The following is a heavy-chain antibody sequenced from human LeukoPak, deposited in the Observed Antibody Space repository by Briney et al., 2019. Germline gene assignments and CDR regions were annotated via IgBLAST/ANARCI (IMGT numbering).Heavy chain of an antibody. V-gene: IGHV4-39*01. CDR3: GRRSSGWYSWFDP. D-gene: IGHD6-19*01. J-gene: IGHJ5*02. CDR1: GGSISSSSYY. CDR2: IYYSGST. Sequence: SETLSLTCTVSGGSISSSSYYWGWIRQPPGKGLEWIGDIYYSGSTYYNPSLKSQVTISVDTSENQFSLNLSSVTAADTAVYYCGRRSSGWYSWFDPWGQGTLVTVSS.